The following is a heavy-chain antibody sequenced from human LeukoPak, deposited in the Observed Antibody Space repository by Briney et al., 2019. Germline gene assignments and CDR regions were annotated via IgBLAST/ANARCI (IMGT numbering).Heavy chain of an antibody. J-gene: IGHJ4*02. CDR1: GDSISSGGYS. Sequence: SQTLSLTCDVTGDSISSGGYSWNWIRQPPGQGLEWIGYIYSSGTTSYYPSLKSRVTISVDTSKNQFSLKLSSVTAADTAVYYCARRVPPLGYCSGGSCRMGLTPWGQGTLVTVSS. V-gene: IGHV4-30-4*07. CDR2: IYSSGTT. CDR3: ARRVPPLGYCSGGSCRMGLTP. D-gene: IGHD2-15*01.